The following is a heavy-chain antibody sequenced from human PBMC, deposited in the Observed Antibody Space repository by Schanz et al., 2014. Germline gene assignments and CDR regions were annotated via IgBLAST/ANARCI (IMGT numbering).Heavy chain of an antibody. J-gene: IGHJ4*02. D-gene: IGHD6-13*01. CDR2: ITGASDHI. CDR3: AKPKGSSFDS. V-gene: IGHV3-23*04. CDR1: GFIFGSSV. Sequence: EVQLVESGGGLVQPGGSLRLSCAASGFIFGSSVMAWVRQAPGKGLEWVSGITGASDHIDYAESVKGRFTISRDNSKNTLYLQMSSLRAEDTAVYYCAKPKGSSFDSWGQGTLVTVSS.